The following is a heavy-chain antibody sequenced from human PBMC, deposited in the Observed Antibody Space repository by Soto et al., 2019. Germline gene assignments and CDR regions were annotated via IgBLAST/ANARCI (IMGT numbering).Heavy chain of an antibody. CDR3: AFSGYSYKLYYYYYMDV. Sequence: SGPTLVNPTQTLTLTCTFSGFSLSTSGVGVGWIRQPPGKALEWLALIYWDDDKRYSPSLKSRLTITKDNSKNQVVLTMTNMDPVDTATYYCAFSGYSYKLYYYYYMDVWGKGTTVTVSS. D-gene: IGHD3-22*01. J-gene: IGHJ6*03. CDR2: IYWDDDK. CDR1: GFSLSTSGVG. V-gene: IGHV2-5*02.